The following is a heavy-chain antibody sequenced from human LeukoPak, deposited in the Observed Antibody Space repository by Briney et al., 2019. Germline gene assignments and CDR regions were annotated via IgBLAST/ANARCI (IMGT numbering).Heavy chain of an antibody. CDR1: GGSISSYY. V-gene: IGHV4-59*12. D-gene: IGHD6-19*01. CDR2: IYHSGST. Sequence: PSETLSLTCTVSGGSISSYYWSWVRQPPGKGLEWIGEIYHSGSTNYNPSLKSRVTISVDKSKNQFSLKLSSVTAADTAVYYCARELSVAPYGMDVWGQGTTVTVSS. J-gene: IGHJ6*02. CDR3: ARELSVAPYGMDV.